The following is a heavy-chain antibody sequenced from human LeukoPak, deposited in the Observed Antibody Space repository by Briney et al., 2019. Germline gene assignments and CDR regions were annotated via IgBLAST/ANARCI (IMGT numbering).Heavy chain of an antibody. CDR2: INHSGST. Sequence: SETLSLTCTVSGYSISSGYYWGWIRQPPGKGLEWIGEINHSGSTNYNPSLKSRVTISVDTSKNQFSLKLSSVTAADTAVYYCARGGSVPGPRDDAFDIWGQGTMVTVSS. CDR3: ARGGSVPGPRDDAFDI. CDR1: GYSISSGYY. D-gene: IGHD6-25*01. V-gene: IGHV4-38-2*02. J-gene: IGHJ3*02.